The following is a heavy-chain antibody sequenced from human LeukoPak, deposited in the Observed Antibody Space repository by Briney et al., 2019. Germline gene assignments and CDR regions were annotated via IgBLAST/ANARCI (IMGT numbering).Heavy chain of an antibody. Sequence: ASVKVSCKASGYTFTSYGISWVRQAPGQGLEWMGWISAYNGNTNYAQKLQGRVTMTTDTSTSTAYMELRSLRSDDTAVYYCARVAAYSDSSGYSYYWGQGTLVTVPS. V-gene: IGHV1-18*01. J-gene: IGHJ4*02. CDR1: GYTFTSYG. CDR2: ISAYNGNT. CDR3: ARVAAYSDSSGYSYY. D-gene: IGHD3-22*01.